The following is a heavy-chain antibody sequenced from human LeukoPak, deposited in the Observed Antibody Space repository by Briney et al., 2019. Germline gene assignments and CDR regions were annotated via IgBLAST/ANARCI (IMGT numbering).Heavy chain of an antibody. V-gene: IGHV3-21*01. Sequence: GGSLRLSCAASGFTFSSYAMSWVRQAPGKGLEWVSSISSSSSYIYYADSVKGRFTISRDNAKNSLYLQMNSLRAEDTAVYYCARGSYYYDSSGYYAPSYYYGMDVRGQGTTVTVSS. CDR2: ISSSSSYI. D-gene: IGHD3-22*01. CDR1: GFTFSSYA. CDR3: ARGSYYYDSSGYYAPSYYYGMDV. J-gene: IGHJ6*02.